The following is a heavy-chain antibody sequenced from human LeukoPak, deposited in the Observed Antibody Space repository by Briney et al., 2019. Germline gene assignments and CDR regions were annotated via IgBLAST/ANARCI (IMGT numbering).Heavy chain of an antibody. CDR1: GFTFSSYG. V-gene: IGHV3-33*08. CDR3: ARDDYGDYAFDY. D-gene: IGHD4-17*01. CDR2: IWYDGSNK. J-gene: IGHJ4*02. Sequence: SGGSLRLSCAASGFTFSSYGMHWVRQAPGKGLEWVAVIWYDGSNKYYADSVKGRFTISRDNSKNTLYLQMNSLRAEDTAVYYCARDDYGDYAFDYWGQGTLVTVSS.